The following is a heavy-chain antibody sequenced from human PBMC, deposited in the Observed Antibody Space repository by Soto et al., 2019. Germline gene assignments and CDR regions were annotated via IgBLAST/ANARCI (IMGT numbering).Heavy chain of an antibody. V-gene: IGHV3-73*01. CDR3: TRRGYDSSGYYGFDP. CDR1: GFTVSSNY. CDR2: IRSKSNSYAT. J-gene: IGHJ5*02. Sequence: PGGSLRLSCAASGFTVSSNYMSWVRQAPGKGLEWVGRIRSKSNSYATAYAASVKGRFTISRDDSKNTAYLQMNSLKTEDTAVYYCTRRGYDSSGYYGFDPWGQGTLVTVSS. D-gene: IGHD3-22*01.